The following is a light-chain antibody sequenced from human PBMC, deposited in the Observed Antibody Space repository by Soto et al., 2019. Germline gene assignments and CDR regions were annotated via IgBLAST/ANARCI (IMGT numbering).Light chain of an antibody. Sequence: QSVLTQPASVSGSPGQAITISCTGTSSDVGGYNYVSWYQQHPGKAPKLMLYDVSNRPSGVSNRFSGSKSGNTASLTISGLQAEDEADYYCSSYTSSSTYVLFGGGTKLTVL. CDR3: SSYTSSSTYVL. V-gene: IGLV2-14*03. CDR1: SSDVGGYNY. J-gene: IGLJ2*01. CDR2: DVS.